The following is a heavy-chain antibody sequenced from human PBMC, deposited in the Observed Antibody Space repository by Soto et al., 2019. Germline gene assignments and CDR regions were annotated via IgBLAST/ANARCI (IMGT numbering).Heavy chain of an antibody. D-gene: IGHD2-15*01. Sequence: QVQLQQWGAGLLKPSETLSLTCAVYGGSFSGYYWSWIRQPPGKGLEWIGEINHSGSTNYNPSLKSRVTISVDTSKTQFSLKLSSVTTADTAVYYCARGQCSDYWGQGTLVTVSS. V-gene: IGHV4-34*01. CDR2: INHSGST. CDR1: GGSFSGYY. J-gene: IGHJ4*02. CDR3: ARGQCSDY.